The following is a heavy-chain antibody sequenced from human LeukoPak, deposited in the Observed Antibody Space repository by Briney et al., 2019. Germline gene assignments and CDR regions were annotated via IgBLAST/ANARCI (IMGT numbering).Heavy chain of an antibody. V-gene: IGHV4-59*01. Sequence: SETLSLTCTVSGGSISSYYWSWIRQPPGKGLEWIGYIYYSGSTNYNPSLKSRVTISVDTSKNQFSLKLSSVTAADTAVYYCASSPDWFDSSGYYVDTWGQGTMVTVSS. J-gene: IGHJ3*02. D-gene: IGHD3-22*01. CDR3: ASSPDWFDSSGYYVDT. CDR2: IYYSGST. CDR1: GGSISSYY.